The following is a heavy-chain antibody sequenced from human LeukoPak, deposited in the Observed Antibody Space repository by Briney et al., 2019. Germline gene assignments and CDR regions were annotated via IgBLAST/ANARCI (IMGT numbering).Heavy chain of an antibody. J-gene: IGHJ4*02. CDR3: ARAEAYYYDSSGYFYGY. CDR1: GFTFDDYG. V-gene: IGHV3-20*04. CDR2: INWNGGSA. D-gene: IGHD3-22*01. Sequence: GGSLRLSCAASGFTFDDYGMSWVRQAPGKGLEWVSGINWNGGSAGYADSVKGRLTISRDNAKNSLYLQMNSLRAEDTALYYCARAEAYYYDSSGYFYGYWGQGTLVTVSS.